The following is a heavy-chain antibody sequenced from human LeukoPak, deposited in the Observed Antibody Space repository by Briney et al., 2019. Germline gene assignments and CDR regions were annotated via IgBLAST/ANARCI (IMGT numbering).Heavy chain of an antibody. V-gene: IGHV4-61*02. D-gene: IGHD4-17*01. J-gene: IGHJ5*02. Sequence: PSETLSLTCTVSGGSISSGSYYWSWIRQPAGKGLEWIGRIYTSGSTNYNPSLKSRVTISVDTSKNQFSLKLSSVTAADTAVYYCASEAVTTNWFDPWGQGTLVTVSS. CDR3: ASEAVTTNWFDP. CDR2: IYTSGST. CDR1: GGSISSGSYY.